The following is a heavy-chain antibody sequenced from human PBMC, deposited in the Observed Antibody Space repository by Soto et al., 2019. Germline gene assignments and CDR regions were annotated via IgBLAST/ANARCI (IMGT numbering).Heavy chain of an antibody. D-gene: IGHD6-19*01. CDR3: AYSSGFLDAFDI. V-gene: IGHV1-18*01. CDR1: GYTFTSYG. CDR2: ISAYNGNT. Sequence: ASVKVSCKASGYTFTSYGISWVRQAPGQGLEWMGWISAYNGNTNYAQKLQGRVTMTTDTSTSTAYIELRSLRSDDTAVYYCAYSSGFLDAFDIWGQGTMVTVSS. J-gene: IGHJ3*02.